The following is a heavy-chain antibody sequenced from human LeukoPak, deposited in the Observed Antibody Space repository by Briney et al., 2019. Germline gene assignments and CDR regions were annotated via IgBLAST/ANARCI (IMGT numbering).Heavy chain of an antibody. Sequence: PSETLSLTCTVSGGSISSYYWSWIRQPPGKGLEWIGYIYYSGSTNYNPSLKSRVTISVDTSKNQFSLKLGSVTAADTAVYYCAGTYYYDSSGYYSYFDYWGQGTLVTVSS. J-gene: IGHJ4*02. D-gene: IGHD3-22*01. CDR3: AGTYYYDSSGYYSYFDY. CDR2: IYYSGST. V-gene: IGHV4-59*01. CDR1: GGSISSYY.